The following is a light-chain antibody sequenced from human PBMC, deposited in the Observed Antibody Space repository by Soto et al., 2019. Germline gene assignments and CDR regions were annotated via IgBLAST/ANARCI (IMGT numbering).Light chain of an antibody. CDR2: DVS. J-gene: IGLJ1*01. Sequence: QSVLTQPASVSGSPGQSITISCTGTSSDIGNYNYVSWYQQHPGKAPKLMIYDVSNRPSGVSKRFSGSKSGYTASLTISGLKAEDEADYYCSSFTSSAAYVFGTGTKLTVL. CDR1: SSDIGNYNY. CDR3: SSFTSSAAYV. V-gene: IGLV2-14*01.